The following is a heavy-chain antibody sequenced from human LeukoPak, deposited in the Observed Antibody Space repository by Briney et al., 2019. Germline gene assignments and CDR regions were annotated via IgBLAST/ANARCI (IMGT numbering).Heavy chain of an antibody. J-gene: IGHJ4*02. V-gene: IGHV5-51*01. CDR3: ARSPPYGDYVDYFDY. CDR1: GYSFTSYW. D-gene: IGHD4-17*01. Sequence: GESLKISCKGSGYSFTSYWIGWVRQMPGKGLEWMGIIYPGDSDTRYSPSFQGQVTISADKSISTAYLQWSSLKASDTAMYYCARSPPYGDYVDYFDYWGQGTLVTFSS. CDR2: IYPGDSDT.